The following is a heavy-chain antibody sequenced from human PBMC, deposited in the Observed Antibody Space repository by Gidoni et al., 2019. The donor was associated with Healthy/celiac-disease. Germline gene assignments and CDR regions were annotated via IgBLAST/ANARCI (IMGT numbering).Heavy chain of an antibody. J-gene: IGHJ6*02. Sequence: EVQLVESGGGLVQPGGSLRLSCSASGFPFSSYSMNWVRQAPGKGLEVVSYISSSSSTIYYADSVKGRFTISRDNAKNSLYLQMNSLRDEDTAVYYCARDAYSWSIHYYYYYGMDVWGQGTTVTVSS. D-gene: IGHD5-18*01. CDR2: ISSSSSTI. CDR1: GFPFSSYS. V-gene: IGHV3-48*02. CDR3: ARDAYSWSIHYYYYYGMDV.